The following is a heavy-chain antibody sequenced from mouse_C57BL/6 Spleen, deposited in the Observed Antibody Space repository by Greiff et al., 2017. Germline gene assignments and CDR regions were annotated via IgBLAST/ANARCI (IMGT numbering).Heavy chain of an antibody. Sequence: QVQLQQPGAELVKPGASVKVSCKASGYTFTSYWMHWVKQRPGQGLEWIGMIHPSDSDTNYNQKFKGKATLTVDKSSSTAYMQLSSLTSEDSAVYYCAGRHYYGNSYYYAMGCWGHGASVTVSS. CDR2: IHPSDSDT. V-gene: IGHV1-74*01. CDR1: GYTFTSYW. D-gene: IGHD2-1*01. J-gene: IGHJ4*01. CDR3: AGRHYYGNSYYYAMGC.